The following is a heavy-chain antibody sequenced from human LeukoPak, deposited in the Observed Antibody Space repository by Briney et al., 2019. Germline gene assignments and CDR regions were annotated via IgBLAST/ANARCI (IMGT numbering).Heavy chain of an antibody. CDR2: ISSGGAGT. J-gene: IGHJ4*02. CDR3: AKARGSSVYEQFDY. Sequence: GGSLRLSCAASGFTFSSYAMTWVRQAPGKGLESVSIISSGGAGTYYADSVKGRFTISRDNSKNTLYLQMNSLRADDTAVYYCAKARGSSVYEQFDYWGQGTQVTVSP. D-gene: IGHD5/OR15-5a*01. V-gene: IGHV3-23*01. CDR1: GFTFSSYA.